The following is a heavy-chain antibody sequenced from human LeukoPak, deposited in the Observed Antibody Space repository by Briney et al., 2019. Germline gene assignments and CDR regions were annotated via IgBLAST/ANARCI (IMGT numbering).Heavy chain of an antibody. CDR3: ARLGAKDAFDI. CDR1: AGSISNYY. J-gene: IGHJ3*02. V-gene: IGHV4-59*01. Sequence: SETLSLTCNVSAGSISNYYWTWIRQPPGKGLEWIGYIYYSGSTNYNPSLKSRVTISVDTSKNQFSLKLSSVTAADTAVYYCARLGAKDAFDIWGQGTMVTVSS. D-gene: IGHD1-26*01. CDR2: IYYSGST.